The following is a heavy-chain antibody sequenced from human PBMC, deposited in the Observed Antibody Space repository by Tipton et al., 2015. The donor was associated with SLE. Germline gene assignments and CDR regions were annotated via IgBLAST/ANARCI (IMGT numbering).Heavy chain of an antibody. V-gene: IGHV4-34*01. Sequence: TLSLTCAISGGSFSGYAWSWIRQSPGKRLEWIGEISHSGGANYNPSLKSRATVSLDRSNNEFSLRLNSVTAADTAVYYCARGVAGYFMYCYMDVWGKGTTVT. CDR2: ISHSGGA. CDR1: GGSFSGYA. J-gene: IGHJ6*03. D-gene: IGHD5-18*01. CDR3: ARGVAGYFMYCYMDV.